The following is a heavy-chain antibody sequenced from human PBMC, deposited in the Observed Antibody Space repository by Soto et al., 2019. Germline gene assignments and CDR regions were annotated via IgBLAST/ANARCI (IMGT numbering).Heavy chain of an antibody. V-gene: IGHV4-34*01. D-gene: IGHD2-2*01. CDR1: GGSLSAYY. J-gene: IGHJ1*01. Sequence: QVQLQQWGAGLLKPSETLSLTCAVYGGSLSAYYWSWISQPPGKGLEWIGEIKPSGTTNYNPSLKSRVTISVDTSKNQFSLKLSSVTAAATAVYHCALAPAAHILHWGQGTLVTVSS. CDR2: IKPSGTT. CDR3: ALAPAAHILH.